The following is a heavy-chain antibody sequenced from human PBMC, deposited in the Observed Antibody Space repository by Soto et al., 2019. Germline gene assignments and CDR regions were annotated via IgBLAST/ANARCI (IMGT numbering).Heavy chain of an antibody. D-gene: IGHD5-12*01. J-gene: IGHJ4*02. CDR1: GFRFGAYA. CDR3: AKVREHLVLLVAHDS. V-gene: IGHV3-30*18. CDR2: ISEDGSRK. Sequence: QVQLVESGGGVVQPGKSVRLSCAASGFRFGAYAMHWVRQAPGKGLEWVAVISEDGSRKYYRDSVKGRFTISRDNSKNTLFLHMDRLRLEDTAVYSCAKVREHLVLLVAHDSWGQGTRVTVSS.